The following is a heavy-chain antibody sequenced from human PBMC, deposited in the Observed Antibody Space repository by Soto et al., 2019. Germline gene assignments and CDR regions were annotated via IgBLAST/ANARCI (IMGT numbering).Heavy chain of an antibody. J-gene: IGHJ3*02. Sequence: SETLSLTCTVSGGSISSYYWSWIRQPPGKGLEWIGYIYYSGSTNYNPSLKSRVTISVDTSKNQFSLKLSSVTAADTAVYYCARSGYDLWSGYLRNDAFDIWGQGTMVTVSS. V-gene: IGHV4-59*01. CDR1: GGSISSYY. D-gene: IGHD3-3*01. CDR2: IYYSGST. CDR3: ARSGYDLWSGYLRNDAFDI.